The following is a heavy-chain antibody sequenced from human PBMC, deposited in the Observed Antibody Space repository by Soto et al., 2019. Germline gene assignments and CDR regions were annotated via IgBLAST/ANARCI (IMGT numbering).Heavy chain of an antibody. J-gene: IGHJ5*02. CDR3: TRQYLGCFDP. V-gene: IGHV4-39*01. CDR1: GGSVSDTSYY. Sequence: QVQLQESGPGLVKPSETLSLTCNISGGSVSDTSYYWGWIRQSPVKGLEWIANIYFNGNTYYNPSLKSRFTISLDTSKNQFSLKLTSVTAADTAVYYCTRQYLGCFDPWGQGTLVTVSS. CDR2: IYFNGNT. D-gene: IGHD2-2*01.